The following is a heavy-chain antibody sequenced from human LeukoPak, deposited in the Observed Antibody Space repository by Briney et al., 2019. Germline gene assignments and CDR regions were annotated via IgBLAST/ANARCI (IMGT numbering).Heavy chain of an antibody. J-gene: IGHJ4*02. D-gene: IGHD2-2*01. Sequence: PGGSLRLSCAASGSTFSTYWMAWVCQAPGKGLEWVANIRQDGGGKYYVDSVKGRFTISRDNAQNSLYLGINSLGAEDTAVYYCARHREGTTQVGLFNYWGQGTLVTVSS. CDR3: ARHREGTTQVGLFNY. CDR2: IRQDGGGK. CDR1: GSTFSTYW. V-gene: IGHV3-7*01.